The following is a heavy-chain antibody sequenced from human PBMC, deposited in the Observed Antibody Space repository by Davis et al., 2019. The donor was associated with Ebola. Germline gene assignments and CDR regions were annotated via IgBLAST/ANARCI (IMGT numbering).Heavy chain of an antibody. V-gene: IGHV3-33*06. CDR1: GFIFSSYG. CDR2: IWYDGSKK. CDR3: AKGDKTTLYYDTSLDH. J-gene: IGHJ4*02. D-gene: IGHD3-16*01. Sequence: GGSLRLSCAASGFIFSSYGMHGVRQAPGKGLEWVADIWYDGSKKYYADSVKGRFTISRDNSKNTLYLQMNSLRAEDTALYFCAKGDKTTLYYDTSLDHWGQGILVTVSS.